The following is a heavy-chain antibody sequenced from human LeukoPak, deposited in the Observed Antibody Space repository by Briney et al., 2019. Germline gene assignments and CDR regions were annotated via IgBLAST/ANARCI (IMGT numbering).Heavy chain of an antibody. CDR2: INPNSGGT. V-gene: IGHV1-2*02. CDR3: ARVTRLYYYDSSSDALDI. D-gene: IGHD3-22*01. Sequence: GASVKVSCKASGYTFTGYYMHWVRQAPGQGLEWMGWINPNSGGTNYAQKFQGRVTMTRDTSISTAYMELSRLRSDDTAVYYCARVTRLYYYDSSSDALDIWGQGTMVTVSS. CDR1: GYTFTGYY. J-gene: IGHJ3*02.